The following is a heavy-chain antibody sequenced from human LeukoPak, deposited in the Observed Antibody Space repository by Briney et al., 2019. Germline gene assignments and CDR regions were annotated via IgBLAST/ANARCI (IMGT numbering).Heavy chain of an antibody. CDR1: GGTFSSYA. J-gene: IGHJ4*02. CDR2: IIPIFGTA. D-gene: IGHD5-18*01. Sequence: ASVKVSCKASGGTFSSYAISWVRQAPGQGLEWMGGIIPIFGTANCAQKFQGRVTITADKSTSTAYMELSSLRSEDTAVYYCARASYGHQKFDYWGQGTLVTVSS. CDR3: ARASYGHQKFDY. V-gene: IGHV1-69*06.